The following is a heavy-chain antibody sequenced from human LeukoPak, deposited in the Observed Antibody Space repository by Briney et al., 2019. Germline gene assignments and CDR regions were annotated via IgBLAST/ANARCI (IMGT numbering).Heavy chain of an antibody. J-gene: IGHJ4*02. V-gene: IGHV3-7*03. CDR2: IKQDGSEK. D-gene: IGHD3-3*01. CDR3: ARGLEWPGKPTLVSDY. Sequence: GGFLRLSCAASGFTFRTHWMSWFRQAPGKGLEWVANIKQDGSEKYFVDSVKGRFTISRDNAKNSLGLQMNSLRVEDTAVYYCARGLEWPGKPTLVSDYWGQGTLVTVSS. CDR1: GFTFRTHW.